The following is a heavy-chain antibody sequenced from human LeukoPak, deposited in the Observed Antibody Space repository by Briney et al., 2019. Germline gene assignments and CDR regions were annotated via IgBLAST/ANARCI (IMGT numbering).Heavy chain of an antibody. J-gene: IGHJ4*02. CDR2: IYNSGST. Sequence: SETLSLTCTVSGVSISSYHWTWIRQPPGEGLEWIGHIYNSGSTNYNPSLRGRVTISLDTSKNQVSLKLSSVTAADTAMYYCARKDGDGWGQGTLVTVSS. CDR1: GVSISSYH. CDR3: ARKDGDG. D-gene: IGHD5-24*01. V-gene: IGHV4-59*01.